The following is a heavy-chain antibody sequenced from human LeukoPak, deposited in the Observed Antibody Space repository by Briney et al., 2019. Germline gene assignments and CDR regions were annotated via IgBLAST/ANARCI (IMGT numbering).Heavy chain of an antibody. CDR2: IYYSGST. CDR3: AREGALGSGSSFFDI. CDR1: GGSISSSSYY. D-gene: IGHD3-10*01. Sequence: SETLSLTCTVSGGSISSSSYYWGWIRQPPGKGLEWIGSIYYSGSTYYNPSLKSRVTISVDTSKNQFSLKLSSVTAADTAVYYCAREGALGSGSSFFDIWGQGTMVTVSS. J-gene: IGHJ3*02. V-gene: IGHV4-39*07.